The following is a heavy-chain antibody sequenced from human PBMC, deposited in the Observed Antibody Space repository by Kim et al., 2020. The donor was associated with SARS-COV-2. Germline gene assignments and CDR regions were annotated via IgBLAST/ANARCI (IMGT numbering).Heavy chain of an antibody. V-gene: IGHV4-59*08. J-gene: IGHJ4*02. CDR2: ISYSGST. CDR1: GDSMTSYY. CDR3: VRHREYYFDY. Sequence: SETLSLTCTVSGDSMTSYYWNWIRQPPGKGLEWIGYISYSGSTNYNPSRKSRVTISVDTSKNQFSLKLTSVTAADAALYYCVRHREYYFDYWGQGTLVIVSS.